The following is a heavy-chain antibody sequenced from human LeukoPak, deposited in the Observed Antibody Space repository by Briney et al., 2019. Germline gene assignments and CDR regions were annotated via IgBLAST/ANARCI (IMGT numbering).Heavy chain of an antibody. Sequence: SVKVSCKASGGTFSTYVISWVRQAPGRGLEWMGGIIPIFGRTNYAQKFQGRVTLIADKSTSTAYMELSSLRPEDTAVYYCARCLYYYDSSGYYYYYYMDVWGKGTTVTVSS. CDR2: IIPIFGRT. CDR3: ARCLYYYDSSGYYYYYYMDV. D-gene: IGHD3-22*01. CDR1: GGTFSTYV. J-gene: IGHJ6*03. V-gene: IGHV1-69*06.